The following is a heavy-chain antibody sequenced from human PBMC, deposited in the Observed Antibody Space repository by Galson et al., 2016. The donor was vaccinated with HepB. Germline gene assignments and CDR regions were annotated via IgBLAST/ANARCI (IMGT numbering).Heavy chain of an antibody. V-gene: IGHV3-48*02. Sequence: SLRLSCAVSGFSFSSYSMNWVRQAPGKGLEWVSYISRTSQTIYYADSVKGRFTISRDNAKNSLYLQMKRLRDEDTALYYCAKYRSATYYTDYFEYWGQGTLVTVSS. CDR2: ISRTSQTI. J-gene: IGHJ4*02. CDR1: GFSFSSYS. CDR3: AKYRSATYYTDYFEY. D-gene: IGHD1-26*01.